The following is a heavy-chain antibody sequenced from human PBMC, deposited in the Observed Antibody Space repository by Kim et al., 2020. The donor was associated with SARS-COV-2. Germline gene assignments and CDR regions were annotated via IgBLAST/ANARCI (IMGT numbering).Heavy chain of an antibody. V-gene: IGHV1-2*06. CDR2: INPNSGGT. CDR1: GYTFTGYY. Sequence: ASVKVSCKASGYTFTGYYMHWVRQAPGQGLEWMGRINPNSGGTNYAQKFQGRVTMTRDTSISTAYMELSRLRSDDTAVYYCARDVTMVRGVFYGMDVWGQGTTVTVSS. J-gene: IGHJ6*02. CDR3: ARDVTMVRGVFYGMDV. D-gene: IGHD3-10*01.